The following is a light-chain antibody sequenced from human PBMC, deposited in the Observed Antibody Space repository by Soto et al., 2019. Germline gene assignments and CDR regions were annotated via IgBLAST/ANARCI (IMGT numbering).Light chain of an antibody. J-gene: IGLJ3*02. V-gene: IGLV1-51*02. CDR1: SSNIGNNH. CDR3: ETWANRLNAGV. CDR2: ENN. Sequence: QSVLTQPPSVSAAPGQRVTISCSGSSSNIGNNHVSWYQQFPGTAPKLLIFENNKRPSGIPDRFSGSKSGSSATLDITGLQTGDEADYYCETWANRLNAGVFGVGTQLTVL.